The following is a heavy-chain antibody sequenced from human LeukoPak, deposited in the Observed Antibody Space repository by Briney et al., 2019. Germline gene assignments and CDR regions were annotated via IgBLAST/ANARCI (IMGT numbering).Heavy chain of an antibody. CDR1: GYTFTGYY. V-gene: IGHV1-2*02. J-gene: IGHJ6*02. D-gene: IGHD2-15*01. Sequence: GASVKVSCKASGYTFTGYYMHWVRQAPGQGLEWMGWINPNSGGTNYAQKFQGRVTMTRDTSFSTAYMELSRLRSDDTAVYYCARDLVVVVGYYYYYGMDVWGQGTTVTVSS. CDR2: INPNSGGT. CDR3: ARDLVVVVGYYYYYGMDV.